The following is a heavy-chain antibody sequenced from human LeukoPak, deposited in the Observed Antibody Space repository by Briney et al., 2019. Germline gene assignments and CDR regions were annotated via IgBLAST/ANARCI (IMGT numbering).Heavy chain of an antibody. CDR3: AREVPAYCSSTSCPRFDY. CDR2: IMPLFGTA. D-gene: IGHD2-2*01. J-gene: IGHJ4*02. CDR1: GGTFNNSA. V-gene: IGHV1-69*05. Sequence: ASVKVSCKTSGGTFNNSAISWVRQAPGQGLEWLGGIMPLFGTAGYAQKFQGRVTITKDESTRTVYLELTSLTSDDTAVYYCAREVPAYCSSTSCPRFDYWGQGTLVTVSS.